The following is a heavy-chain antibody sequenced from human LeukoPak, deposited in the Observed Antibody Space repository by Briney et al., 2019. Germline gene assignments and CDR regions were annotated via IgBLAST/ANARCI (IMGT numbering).Heavy chain of an antibody. Sequence: SETLSLTCAVYGGSFSGYYWSWIRQPPGKGLEWIGEINHSGNTNYNPSLKSRVTISVDTSKNQFSLKLSSVTAADTAVYYCAKIIQLWSLESIDYWGQGTLVTVSS. J-gene: IGHJ4*02. CDR1: GGSFSGYY. D-gene: IGHD5-18*01. CDR2: INHSGNT. V-gene: IGHV4-34*01. CDR3: AKIIQLWSLESIDY.